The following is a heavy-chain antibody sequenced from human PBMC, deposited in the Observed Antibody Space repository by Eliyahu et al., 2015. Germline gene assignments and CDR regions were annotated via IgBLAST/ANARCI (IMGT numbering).Heavy chain of an antibody. CDR2: IYISGGT. V-gene: IGHV4-61*02. D-gene: IGHD3-10*01. CDR1: GXSISXGXYY. Sequence: QVQLQESGPGLVKPSQTLSLTCTVFGXSISXGXYYWXWIRQPAGKGLXWIGRIYISGGTNYNPSLRSRVTISVDTSKNQFSLKLNFVTAADTAVYYCAKEGGGSGPRKNWFDPWGQGTLVTVSS. J-gene: IGHJ5*02. CDR3: AKEGGGSGPRKNWFDP.